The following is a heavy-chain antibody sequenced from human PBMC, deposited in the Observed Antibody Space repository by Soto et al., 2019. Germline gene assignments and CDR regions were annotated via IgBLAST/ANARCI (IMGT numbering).Heavy chain of an antibody. V-gene: IGHV3-21*01. CDR1: GFTFSSYS. D-gene: IGHD4-17*01. CDR2: ISSSSSYI. CDR3: ASPAISTLRTDYFDY. J-gene: IGHJ4*02. Sequence: EVQLVESGGGLVKPGGSLRLSCAASGFTFSSYSMNWVRQAPGKGLEWVSSISSSSSYIYYADSVKSRFTISRDNAKNSLYLQMNSLRAEDTAVYYCASPAISTLRTDYFDYWGQGTLVTVSS.